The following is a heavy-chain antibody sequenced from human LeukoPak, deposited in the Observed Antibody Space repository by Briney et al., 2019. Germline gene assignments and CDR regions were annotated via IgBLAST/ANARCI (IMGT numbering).Heavy chain of an antibody. Sequence: SLRLSSAASGFTFSSYGMHWVPHAPGEGLEWVADIWYDGSNKHYAESVKCIFSISRDNSKNALYLQMNSLRGENTAVYYCARETNLRGYSGYDSPDTYYYYGMDVWGQGTTVTVSS. CDR1: GFTFSSYG. J-gene: IGHJ6*02. V-gene: IGHV3-33*01. D-gene: IGHD5-12*01. CDR3: ARETNLRGYSGYDSPDTYYYYGMDV. CDR2: IWYDGSNK.